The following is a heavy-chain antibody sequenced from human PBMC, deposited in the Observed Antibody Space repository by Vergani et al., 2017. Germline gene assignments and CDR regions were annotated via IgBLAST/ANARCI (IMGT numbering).Heavy chain of an antibody. CDR1: GDSISRSHYY. V-gene: IGHV4-39*02. CDR2: ISSSGSP. CDR3: ARSSVVVVPAAIPHNWFDP. Sequence: QLQLQESGPGLVKPSETLSLSCRVSGDSISRSHYYWGFIRQPPGKGLEWIGSISSSGSPYYNPTLKSRLAFSVDTSKNLFSLKLSSVTAADTAVYYCARSSVVVVPAAIPHNWFDPWGQGTLVTVSS. D-gene: IGHD2-2*02. J-gene: IGHJ5*02.